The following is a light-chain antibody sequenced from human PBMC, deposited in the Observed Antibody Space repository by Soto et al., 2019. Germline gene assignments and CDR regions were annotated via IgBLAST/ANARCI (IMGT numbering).Light chain of an antibody. CDR1: SGHNTYS. CDR3: QTWATGIQV. J-gene: IGLJ2*01. Sequence: QLVLTQSPSASASLGASVKLTCTLSSGHNTYSIAWHQQQPEKGPRFLMKLKSDGSHSRGDGIPDRFSGSSSGAERYLTISSLQSEDEADYYCQTWATGIQVFGGGTKLIVL. V-gene: IGLV4-69*01. CDR2: LKSDGSH.